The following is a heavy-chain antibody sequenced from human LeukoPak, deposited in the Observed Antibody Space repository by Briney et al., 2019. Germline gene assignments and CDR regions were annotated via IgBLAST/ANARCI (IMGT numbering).Heavy chain of an antibody. Sequence: GRSLRLSCAASGFTFDDYAMHWVRQAPGKGLEWVSGISWNSGSIGYADSVKGRFTISRDNAKNSLYLQMNSLRAEDTALYYCGKGSSSWTSDAFDIWGQGTMVTVSS. V-gene: IGHV3-9*01. CDR1: GFTFDDYA. CDR3: GKGSSSWTSDAFDI. J-gene: IGHJ3*02. CDR2: ISWNSGSI. D-gene: IGHD6-13*01.